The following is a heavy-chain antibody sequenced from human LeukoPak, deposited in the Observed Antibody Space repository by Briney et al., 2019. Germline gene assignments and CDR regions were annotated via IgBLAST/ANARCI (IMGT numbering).Heavy chain of an antibody. CDR1: GFTLSSYA. V-gene: IGHV3-23*01. Sequence: GGSLRLSCAASGFTLSSYAMSWVRQAPGKGLEWVSAISVSGNTYHADSVKGRFTISRDSSKNTLYLQMNSLRAEDTAVYYCARDLNYYDSSGYYYGFDYWGQGTLVTVSS. J-gene: IGHJ4*02. CDR3: ARDLNYYDSSGYYYGFDY. CDR2: ISVSGNT. D-gene: IGHD3-22*01.